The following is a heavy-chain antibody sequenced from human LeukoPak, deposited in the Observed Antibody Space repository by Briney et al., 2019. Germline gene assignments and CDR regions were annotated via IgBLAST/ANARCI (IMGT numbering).Heavy chain of an antibody. D-gene: IGHD2-2*01. CDR1: GFTFSSYS. CDR3: ARDGSPYCSSTSCSNWFDP. Sequence: GGSLRLSCAASGFTFSSYSMNWVRQAPGKGLEWVSAISGDSRYIYYADSVRGRFTISRDNAENSLYLQMHSLRVEDTAVYYCARDGSPYCSSTSCSNWFDPWGQGTLVTVSS. J-gene: IGHJ5*02. V-gene: IGHV3-21*01. CDR2: ISGDSRYI.